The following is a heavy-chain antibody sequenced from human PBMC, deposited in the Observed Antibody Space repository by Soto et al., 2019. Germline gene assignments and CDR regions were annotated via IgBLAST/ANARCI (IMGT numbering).Heavy chain of an antibody. J-gene: IGHJ4*02. V-gene: IGHV3-30*03. CDR1: GFTFSTYG. Sequence: QVHLVQSGGGVVQPGRPLRLSCAVPGFTFSTYGMHWVRQAPGKGLEWVAVISYDGNNKYYTDSVKGRFTISRDNSKNTLYLQTNFLRTEDTAVYYCAREAGKVSFDYWGQGTLVTVSS. D-gene: IGHD4-4*01. CDR2: ISYDGNNK. CDR3: AREAGKVSFDY.